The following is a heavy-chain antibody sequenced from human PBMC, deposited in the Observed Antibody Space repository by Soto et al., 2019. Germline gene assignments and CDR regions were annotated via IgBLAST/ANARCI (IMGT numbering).Heavy chain of an antibody. CDR2: INAGNGNT. CDR3: ARVPSRFLEWLYFQDNWFDP. Sequence: QVQLVQSGAEVKKPGASVKVSCKASGYTFTSYAMHWVRQAPGQRLEWMGWINAGNGNTKYSQKFQGRVTITRDTSASTAYMELSSLRSEDTAVYYCARVPSRFLEWLYFQDNWFDPWGQGTLVTVSS. V-gene: IGHV1-3*01. J-gene: IGHJ5*02. D-gene: IGHD3-3*01. CDR1: GYTFTSYA.